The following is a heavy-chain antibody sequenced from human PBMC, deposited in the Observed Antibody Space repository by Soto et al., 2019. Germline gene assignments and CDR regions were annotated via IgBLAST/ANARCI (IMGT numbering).Heavy chain of an antibody. CDR3: ARVRVSTPYLDN. Sequence: SETLSITCAVYGGSFSGSHWSRIRQPPGKGLEWIGEINHSGSTNYNPSLKSRVTISVDTSKNQFSLKLSSVTAADTAVYYCARVRVSTPYLDNWGEGTLVTVS. CDR1: GGSFSGSH. CDR2: INHSGST. V-gene: IGHV4-34*01. J-gene: IGHJ4*02. D-gene: IGHD5-12*01.